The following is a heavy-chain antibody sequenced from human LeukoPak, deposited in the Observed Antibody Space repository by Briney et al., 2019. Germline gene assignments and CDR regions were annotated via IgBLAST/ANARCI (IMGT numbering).Heavy chain of an antibody. D-gene: IGHD5-12*01. J-gene: IGHJ4*02. CDR2: IRCSSSYI. CDR3: VRDGGVSGYDLLDY. V-gene: IGHV3-21*01. Sequence: GGSLRLSCAASGFTFSSYSMNGVRQAPGKGLEGVSSIRCSSSYIYCADSVKARFTISRDNAKNSVFLQMNSLRAEDTAVYYCVRDGGVSGYDLLDYWGPGTLVTVSS. CDR1: GFTFSSYS.